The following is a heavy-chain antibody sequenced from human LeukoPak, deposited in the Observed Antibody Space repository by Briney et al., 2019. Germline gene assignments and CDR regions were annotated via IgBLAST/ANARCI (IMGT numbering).Heavy chain of an antibody. CDR2: ISYDGSNK. V-gene: IGHV3-30-3*01. D-gene: IGHD3-22*01. CDR1: GFTFSSYA. CDR3: ARAVSYYYDSSGPLKGPFDY. J-gene: IGHJ4*02. Sequence: GRSLRLSCAASGFTFSSYAMHWVRQAPGKGLEWVAVISYDGSNKYYADSVKGRFTISRDNSKNTLYLQMNSLRAEDTAVYYCARAVSYYYDSSGPLKGPFDYWGQGTLVTVSS.